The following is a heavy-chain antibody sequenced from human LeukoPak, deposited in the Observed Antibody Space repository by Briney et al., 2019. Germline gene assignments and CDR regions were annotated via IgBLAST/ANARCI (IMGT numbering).Heavy chain of an antibody. V-gene: IGHV4-34*01. CDR3: ARVGGQAGAYVRGGIDY. Sequence: SETLSLTCAVYGGSFSGYYWSWIRQPPGKGLEWIGEINHSGSTNYNPSLKSRVTISVDTSKNQFSLKLSSVTAADTAVYYCARVGGQAGAYVRGGIDYWGQETLVTVSS. J-gene: IGHJ4*02. CDR1: GGSFSGYY. CDR2: INHSGST. D-gene: IGHD4-17*01.